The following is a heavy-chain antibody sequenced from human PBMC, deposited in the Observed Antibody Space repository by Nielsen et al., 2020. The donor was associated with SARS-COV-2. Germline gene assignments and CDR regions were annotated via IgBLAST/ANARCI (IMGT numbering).Heavy chain of an antibody. J-gene: IGHJ4*02. CDR2: IAKDGSTE. Sequence: EGSLRLSCAASGFTFSSYSMNWVRQAPGKGLEWVTVIAKDGSTEYYANSVRGRFTISRDNSKNTLYLQMNSLRTEDTAVYSCARSLLGTGAPDDYWGQGTLVIVSS. V-gene: IGHV3-30*03. CDR3: ARSLLGTGAPDDY. D-gene: IGHD1-26*01. CDR1: GFTFSSYS.